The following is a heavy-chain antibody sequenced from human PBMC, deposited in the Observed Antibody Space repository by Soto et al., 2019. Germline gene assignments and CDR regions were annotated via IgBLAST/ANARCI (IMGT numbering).Heavy chain of an antibody. CDR2: IYWDDDK. CDR1: GFSLSTSGVG. CDR3: AHSGYYDSSDQTLWGGYFQH. J-gene: IGHJ1*01. V-gene: IGHV2-5*02. D-gene: IGHD3-22*01. Sequence: QITLKESGPTLVKPTQTLTLTCTFSGFSLSTSGVGVGWIRQPPGKALEWLALIYWDDDKRYSPSLKSRLTITKDTSKIQVVLTLTSMDAVDTATYYCAHSGYYDSSDQTLWGGYFQHWGQGTLVTVSS.